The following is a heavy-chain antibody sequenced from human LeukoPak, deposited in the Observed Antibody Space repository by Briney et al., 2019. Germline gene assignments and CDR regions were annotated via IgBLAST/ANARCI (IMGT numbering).Heavy chain of an antibody. D-gene: IGHD1-26*01. CDR2: IKSKTDGGTT. J-gene: IGHJ4*02. Sequence: NPGGSLRLSCAASGFTFSNAWMSWVRQAPGKGLEWVGRIKSKTDGGTTDYAAPVKGRFTISRDDSKNTLYLQMNRLRTEDTAVYYCTTDLPPHRLWLVGANLGYWGQGTLVTVSS. CDR3: TTDLPPHRLWLVGANLGY. V-gene: IGHV3-15*01. CDR1: GFTFSNAW.